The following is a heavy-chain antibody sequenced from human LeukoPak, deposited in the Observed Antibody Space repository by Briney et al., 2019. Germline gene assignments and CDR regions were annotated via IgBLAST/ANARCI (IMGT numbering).Heavy chain of an antibody. CDR1: GFTFSVYG. CDR2: ISHDGGNK. CDR3: AKPRGGYYFDY. V-gene: IGHV3-30*18. Sequence: GGSLRLSCAASGFTFSVYGMHWVRQGPGKGLEWVALISHDGGNKNYTDSVKGRFTISRDNSKNTVYLQMNSLRPEGTAVYYCAKPRGGYYFDYWGQGTLVTVSS. D-gene: IGHD3-3*01. J-gene: IGHJ4*02.